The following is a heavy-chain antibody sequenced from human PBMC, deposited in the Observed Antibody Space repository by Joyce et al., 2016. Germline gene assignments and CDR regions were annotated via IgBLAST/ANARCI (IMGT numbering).Heavy chain of an antibody. Sequence: EVQLVESGGGLVKPGGSLRLSCAASGFPFSAYTIDWVRQAPGKGVEWVSSITSSSNYIFYADSVKGRFTISRDNAKNSLYLQMNSLRAEDTAVYYCARFSTAATLYYFDYWGQGTLVTVSS. J-gene: IGHJ4*02. CDR3: ARFSTAATLYYFDY. CDR1: GFPFSAYT. V-gene: IGHV3-21*01. CDR2: ITSSSNYI. D-gene: IGHD2-15*01.